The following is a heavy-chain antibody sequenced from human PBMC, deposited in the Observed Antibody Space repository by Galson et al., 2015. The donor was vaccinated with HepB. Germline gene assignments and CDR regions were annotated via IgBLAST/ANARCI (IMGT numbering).Heavy chain of an antibody. V-gene: IGHV1-18*01. CDR3: ARALGIAAAGTGRGLYYFDY. J-gene: IGHJ4*02. D-gene: IGHD6-13*01. Sequence: SVKVSCKASGYTFTSYGISWVRQAPGQGLEWMGWISAYNGNTNYAQKLQGRVTMTTDTSTSTAYMELRSLRSDDTAVYYCARALGIAAAGTGRGLYYFDYWGQGTLVTVSS. CDR2: ISAYNGNT. CDR1: GYTFTSYG.